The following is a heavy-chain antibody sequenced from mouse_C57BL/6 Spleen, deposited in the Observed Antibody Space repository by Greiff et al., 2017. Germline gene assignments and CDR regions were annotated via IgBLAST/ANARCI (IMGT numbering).Heavy chain of an antibody. J-gene: IGHJ2*01. V-gene: IGHV2-9-1*01. D-gene: IGHD1-1*01. CDR1: GFSLTSYA. Sequence: VQGVESGPGLVAPSQSLSITCTVSGFSLTSYAISWVRQPPGKGLEWLGVIWTGGGTNYNSALKSRLSISKDNSKSQVFLKMNSLQTDDTARYYCARNDYYGSTSLFDYWGQGTTLPFSS. CDR3: ARNDYYGSTSLFDY. CDR2: IWTGGGT.